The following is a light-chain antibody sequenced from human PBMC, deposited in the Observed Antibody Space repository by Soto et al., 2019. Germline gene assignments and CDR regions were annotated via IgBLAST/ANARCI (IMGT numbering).Light chain of an antibody. CDR1: QSISSY. V-gene: IGKV1-39*01. CDR2: AAS. Sequence: DIQMTQSPSSLSASVGDRVTITCRASQSISSYLNWYQQKPGKAPKLLIYAASSLQSGVTSRFSGSGSGTAFTLTISSLQPEDFATYYCQQSYSTPWTFGQGTKVEIK. CDR3: QQSYSTPWT. J-gene: IGKJ1*01.